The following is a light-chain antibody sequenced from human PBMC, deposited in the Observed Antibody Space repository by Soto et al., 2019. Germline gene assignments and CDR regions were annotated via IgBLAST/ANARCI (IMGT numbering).Light chain of an antibody. CDR2: DAS. CDR1: QSVSSN. CDR3: QQYNNWPRT. Sequence: IVMTQSPGTLSLSPWERAALSCRACQSVSSNLAWYQQKPGQAPRLLIYDASTRATAVPARFTASGSGTEFTLTISSLQSEDFAVYYCQQYNNWPRTFGQGTKVDIK. V-gene: IGKV3-15*01. J-gene: IGKJ1*01.